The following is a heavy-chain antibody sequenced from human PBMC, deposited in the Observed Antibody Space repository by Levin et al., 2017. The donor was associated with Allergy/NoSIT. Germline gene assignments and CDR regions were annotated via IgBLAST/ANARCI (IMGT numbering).Heavy chain of an antibody. CDR1: GFTFRDYY. J-gene: IGHJ4*02. V-gene: IGHV3-11*01. CDR3: ARGPFAAAAHY. CDR2: ISGTSSAI. D-gene: IGHD6-13*01. Sequence: GGSLRLSCAASGFTFRDYYMSWIRQAPGKGLELVSYISGTSSAILYADSVKGRFTISRDNAQNSLYLQMNSLRAEYTDVYFCARGPFAAAAHYWGQGTLVTVSS.